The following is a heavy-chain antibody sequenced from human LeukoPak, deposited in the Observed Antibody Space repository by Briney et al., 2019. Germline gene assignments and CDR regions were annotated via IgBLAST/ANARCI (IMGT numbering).Heavy chain of an antibody. CDR1: GGSISSYY. CDR3: ARGDLWFGKYYFDY. CDR2: IYYSGST. V-gene: IGHV4-59*01. Sequence: SETLSLTCTVSGGSISSYYWSWIRQPPGKGLEWIGYIYYSGSTNYNPSLKSRVTISVDTSKNQFSLKLSSVTAADTAVYCCARGDLWFGKYYFDYWGQGTLVTVSS. D-gene: IGHD3-10*01. J-gene: IGHJ4*02.